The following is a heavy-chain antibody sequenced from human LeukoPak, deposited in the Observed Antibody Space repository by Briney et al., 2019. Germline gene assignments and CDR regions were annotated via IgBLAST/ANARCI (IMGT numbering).Heavy chain of an antibody. CDR3: ARVNYYDFWSGKFGSAAFDI. CDR1: GGTFSSYA. J-gene: IGHJ3*02. CDR2: IIPIFGTA. D-gene: IGHD3-3*01. Sequence: GASVKVSCKASGGTFSSYAISWVRQAPGQGLEWMGGIIPIFGTANYAQKFQGRVTITADESTSTAYMELSSLRSDDTAVYYCARVNYYDFWSGKFGSAAFDIWGQGTMVTGSS. V-gene: IGHV1-69*01.